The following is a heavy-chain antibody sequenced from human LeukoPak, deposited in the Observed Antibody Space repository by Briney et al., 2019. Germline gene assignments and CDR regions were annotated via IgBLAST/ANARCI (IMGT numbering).Heavy chain of an antibody. CDR1: GFTFSTYS. CDR3: ARGNLYYYDSSGYYFKFDY. V-gene: IGHV4-34*01. Sequence: GSLRLSCAASGFTFSTYSMNWVRQPLGKGLEWIGEINHSGSTNYNPSLRSRVTISVDTSKNQFSLKLSSVTAADTAVYYCARGNLYYYDSSGYYFKFDYWGQGTLVTVSS. CDR2: INHSGST. D-gene: IGHD3-22*01. J-gene: IGHJ4*02.